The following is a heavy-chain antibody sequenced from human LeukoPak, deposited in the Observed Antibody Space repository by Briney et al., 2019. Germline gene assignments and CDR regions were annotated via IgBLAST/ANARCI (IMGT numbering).Heavy chain of an antibody. Sequence: GGSLRLSCAASGFTFDDYGMSWVRQAPGKGLEWVSGINWNGGSTGYADSEKGRFTISRDNAKNSLYLQMNSLRAEDTALYYCARVGGQEMATMEFGYWGQGTLVTVSS. CDR2: INWNGGST. D-gene: IGHD5-24*01. CDR3: ARVGGQEMATMEFGY. CDR1: GFTFDDYG. V-gene: IGHV3-20*04. J-gene: IGHJ4*02.